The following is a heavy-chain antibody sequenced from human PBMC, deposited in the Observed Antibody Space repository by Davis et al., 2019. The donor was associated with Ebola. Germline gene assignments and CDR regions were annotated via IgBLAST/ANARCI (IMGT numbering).Heavy chain of an antibody. V-gene: IGHV3-66*04. CDR3: TRHVPGDFWYFDL. CDR1: GFIFSSYV. D-gene: IGHD4-17*01. J-gene: IGHJ2*01. Sequence: GGSLRLSCAASGFIFSSYVMSWVRQAPGKGLEWVSVIYRDGRTYYADSVKGRFTVSRDNSKNTVFLQMNSLRAEDTAVYYCTRHVPGDFWYFDLWGRGTLVTVSS. CDR2: IYRDGRT.